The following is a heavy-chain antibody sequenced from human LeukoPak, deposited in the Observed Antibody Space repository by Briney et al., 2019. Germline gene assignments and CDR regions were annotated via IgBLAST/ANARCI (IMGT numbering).Heavy chain of an antibody. CDR1: GYSFTSYW. Sequence: GAPLQISCKGSGYSFTSYWIGWVRQLPGKGLEWMGIIYPGDSDTRYSPSFQGQVTISADKSISTAYLQWSSLKASDTAMYYCARRPYCSGGSCYDWFDPWGQGTLVTVSS. CDR3: ARRPYCSGGSCYDWFDP. V-gene: IGHV5-51*01. D-gene: IGHD2-15*01. CDR2: IYPGDSDT. J-gene: IGHJ5*02.